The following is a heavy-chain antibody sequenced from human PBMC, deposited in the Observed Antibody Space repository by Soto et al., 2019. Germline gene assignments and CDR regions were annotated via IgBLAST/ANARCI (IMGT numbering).Heavy chain of an antibody. V-gene: IGHV4-4*07. CDR1: GGSISSYY. CDR2: IYTSGST. J-gene: IGHJ5*01. Sequence: PSETLSLTCTVSGGSISSYYWSWIRQPAGKGLEWIGRIYTSGSTNYNPSLKSRVTMSVDTSKNQFSLKLSSVTAADTAGYYCGRWKRVPYGQHLVFVGFDPWGQGTLVTVSS. CDR3: GRWKRVPYGQHLVFVGFDP. D-gene: IGHD6-13*01.